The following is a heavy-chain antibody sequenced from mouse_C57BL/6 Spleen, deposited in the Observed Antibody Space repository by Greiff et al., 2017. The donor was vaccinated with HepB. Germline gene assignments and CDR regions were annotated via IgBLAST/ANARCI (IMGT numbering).Heavy chain of an antibody. CDR1: GYTFTSYW. CDR2: IDPSDSYT. CDR3: ARGDYYGSSHYYAMDY. V-gene: IGHV1-50*01. Sequence: VQLQQPGAELVKPGASVKLSCKASGYTFTSYWMQWVKQRPGQGLEWIGEIDPSDSYTNYNQKFKGKATLTVDTSSSTAYMQLSSLTSEDSAVYYCARGDYYGSSHYYAMDYWGQGTSVTVSS. D-gene: IGHD1-1*01. J-gene: IGHJ4*01.